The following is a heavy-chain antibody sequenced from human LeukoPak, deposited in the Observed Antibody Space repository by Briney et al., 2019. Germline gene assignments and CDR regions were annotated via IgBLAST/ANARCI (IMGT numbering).Heavy chain of an antibody. D-gene: IGHD4-17*01. CDR3: ARQVAVTNPTDS. CDR2: IHPGDSDT. CDR1: GYIFTNYW. V-gene: IGHV5-51*01. Sequence: RGESLKISCKGSGYIFTNYWIGWVRQMPGKGLEWMGLIHPGDSDTRYSPSFQSQVTISADKSINTAYLQWSSLKASDTAMYYCARQVAVTNPTDSWGQGTLVTVSS. J-gene: IGHJ4*02.